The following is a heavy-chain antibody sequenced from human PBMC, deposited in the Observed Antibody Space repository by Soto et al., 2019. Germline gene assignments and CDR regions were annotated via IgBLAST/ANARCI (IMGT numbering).Heavy chain of an antibody. D-gene: IGHD3-22*01. V-gene: IGHV3-23*01. CDR1: GFTFSSYA. J-gene: IGHJ4*02. CDR2: ISGSGGST. Sequence: GGSLRLSCAASGFTFSSYAMSWVRQAPGKGLEWVSAISGSGGSTYYADSVKGRFTISRDNSKNTLYLQMNSLRAEDTAVYYCAKDLLDSSGYYLDYWGQGTLVTVSS. CDR3: AKDLLDSSGYYLDY.